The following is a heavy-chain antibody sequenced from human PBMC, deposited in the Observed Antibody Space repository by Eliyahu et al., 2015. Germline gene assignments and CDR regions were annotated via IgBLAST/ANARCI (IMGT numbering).Heavy chain of an antibody. J-gene: IGHJ4*02. V-gene: IGHV4-31*03. D-gene: IGHD3-10*01. CDR2: IYYSGST. CDR1: GGSISSGGYY. Sequence: QVQLQESGPGLVKPSQTLSLTCTVSGGSISSGGYYWSWIRQHPGKGLEWIGYIYYSGSTYYNPSLKSRVTISVDTSKNQFSLKLSSVTAADTAVYYCARSAHGSGTGYFDYWGQGTLVTVSS. CDR3: ARSAHGSGTGYFDY.